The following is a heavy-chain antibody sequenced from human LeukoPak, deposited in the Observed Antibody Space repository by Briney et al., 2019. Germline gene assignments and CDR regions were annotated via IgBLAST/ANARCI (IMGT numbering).Heavy chain of an antibody. J-gene: IGHJ4*02. CDR2: ISFDGINE. CDR3: ARDASSDYDLGRYYFDH. CDR1: GFTFSRYA. D-gene: IGHD5-12*01. V-gene: IGHV3-30*04. Sequence: GGSLRLSCEASGFTFSRYAIHWVRQAPGKGLEWVAVISFDGINEYFADSVKGRFTISRSNSKNTVYLQMNSLRTEDTALYYCARDASSDYDLGRYYFDHWGQGTLVTDSS.